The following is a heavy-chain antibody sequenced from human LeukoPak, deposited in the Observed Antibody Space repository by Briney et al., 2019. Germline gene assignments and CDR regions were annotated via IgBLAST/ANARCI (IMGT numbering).Heavy chain of an antibody. CDR3: ARQGVVSWFDP. Sequence: SETLSLXCAVSGYSISSGYYWGWIRQPPGRGLEWIGSIYHSGSTYYNPSLKSRVTISVDTSKNQFSLKLSSVTAADTAVYYCARQGVVSWFDPWGQGTLVTVSS. D-gene: IGHD3-3*01. CDR2: IYHSGST. CDR1: GYSISSGYY. V-gene: IGHV4-38-2*01. J-gene: IGHJ5*02.